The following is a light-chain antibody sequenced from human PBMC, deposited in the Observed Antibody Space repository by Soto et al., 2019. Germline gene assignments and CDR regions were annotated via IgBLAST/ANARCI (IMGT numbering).Light chain of an antibody. CDR2: AAS. Sequence: DIQMTQSPSSLSASVGDRVTITCRASQTVTTYLNWYQQKPGEAPNLLIYAASTLHTGVPSRFSGSGFGTAFTLTITCLQPEDFATYFCQQSYSTSFTFGPGTTVDIK. CDR3: QQSYSTSFT. V-gene: IGKV1-39*01. J-gene: IGKJ3*01. CDR1: QTVTTY.